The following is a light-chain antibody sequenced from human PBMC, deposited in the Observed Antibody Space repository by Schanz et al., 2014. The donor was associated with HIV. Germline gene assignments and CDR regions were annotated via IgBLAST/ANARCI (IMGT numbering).Light chain of an antibody. CDR2: DAS. Sequence: EIVMTQSPAILSVSPGERVTLSCRARQSVSRYLAWYQQKPGQAPRLLIYDASSRATGIPDRFSGSGSGTDFTLSINSLEPEDFAIYYCQQCVNWPQFTFGQGTRLEIK. CDR3: QQCVNWPQFT. J-gene: IGKJ2*01. CDR1: QSVSRY. V-gene: IGKV3-11*01.